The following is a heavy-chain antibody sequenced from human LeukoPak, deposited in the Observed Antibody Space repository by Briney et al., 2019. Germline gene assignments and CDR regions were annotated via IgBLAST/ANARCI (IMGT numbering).Heavy chain of an antibody. Sequence: PSETLSLTCTVSGGSISSSSFYWGWIRQPPGKGLEWIGTIFYSGSTYYNPSLRSRVTMSVDTSKNQSSLRLSSVTAADTAVYYCARQGYISGQGFRNNWFDPWGQGSLVTVSS. CDR2: IFYSGST. CDR3: ARQGYISGQGFRNNWFDP. V-gene: IGHV4-39*01. D-gene: IGHD6-19*01. J-gene: IGHJ5*02. CDR1: GGSISSSSFY.